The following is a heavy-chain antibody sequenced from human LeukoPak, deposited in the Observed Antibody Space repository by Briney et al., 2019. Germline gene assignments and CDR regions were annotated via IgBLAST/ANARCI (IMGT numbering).Heavy chain of an antibody. CDR2: VYYSGST. V-gene: IGHV4-39*01. J-gene: IGHJ4*02. CDR1: GGSISSSSYY. Sequence: PSETLPLTCTASGGSISSSSYYWVWVRQPPGKGLEWIGSVYYSGSTYYKSSLKSRVTISGDTSKNQFSLKLSSVTAADTAVYYCARLRFSGGNPFDYWGQGTLVTVSS. CDR3: ARLRFSGGNPFDY. D-gene: IGHD3-16*01.